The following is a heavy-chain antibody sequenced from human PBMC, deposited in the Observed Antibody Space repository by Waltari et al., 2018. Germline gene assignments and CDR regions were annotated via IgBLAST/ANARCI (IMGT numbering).Heavy chain of an antibody. V-gene: IGHV4-39*07. J-gene: IGHJ6*03. CDR3: ARDVDMSFYYYMDV. Sequence: QLQLQESGPRLVKPSDTRSLTCTVAGGSISSNPYYWGWIRRPPGKGLEWIGNIYYSGRTYYNPSLKSRVTISVDTSNNQLALRLSSVTAADTAVYYCARDVDMSFYYYMDVWGKGTTVTISS. CDR2: IYYSGRT. D-gene: IGHD5-12*01. CDR1: GGSISSNPYY.